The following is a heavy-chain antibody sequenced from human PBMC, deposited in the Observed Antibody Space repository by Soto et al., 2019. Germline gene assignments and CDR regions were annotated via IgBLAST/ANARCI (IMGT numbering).Heavy chain of an antibody. CDR2: IWYDGSNK. Sequence: QVQLVESGGGVVQPGRSLRLSCAASGFTFSSYGMHWVRQAPGKGLEWVAVIWYDGSNKYYADSVKGRFTISRDNSNNTMYLQMNSLRAEDTAVYYCARGGNSGTGWFDTWGQGTLVTVSS. CDR1: GFTFSSYG. J-gene: IGHJ5*02. CDR3: ARGGNSGTGWFDT. V-gene: IGHV3-33*01. D-gene: IGHD6-13*01.